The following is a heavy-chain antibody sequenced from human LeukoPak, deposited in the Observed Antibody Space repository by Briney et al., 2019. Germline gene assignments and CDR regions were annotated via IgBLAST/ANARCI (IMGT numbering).Heavy chain of an antibody. CDR2: ISWNSGSI. V-gene: IGHV3-9*01. CDR3: AKATGFGEFGRILAKAFDI. J-gene: IGHJ3*02. CDR1: GFTFDDYA. Sequence: AGGSLRLSCAASGFTFDDYAMHWVRQAPGKGLEWISGISWNSGSIGYADSVKGRFTISRDNAKNSLYLQMNSLRAEDTALYYCAKATGFGEFGRILAKAFDIWGQGTMVTVSS. D-gene: IGHD3-10*01.